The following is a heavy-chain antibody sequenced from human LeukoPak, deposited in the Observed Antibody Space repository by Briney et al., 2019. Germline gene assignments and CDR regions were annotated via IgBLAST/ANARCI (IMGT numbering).Heavy chain of an antibody. CDR3: AREGGNGWYSGWFDP. V-gene: IGHV3-7*01. CDR1: GFTFRSHW. J-gene: IGHJ5*02. D-gene: IGHD6-19*01. CDR2: IKKDGSEK. Sequence: PGGSLRLSCAASGFTFRSHWMTWVRQAPGKGLEWVANIKKDGSEKKYVDSVKGRFTISRDNAENLLYLEMNSLRAEDTAVYYCAREGGNGWYSGWFDPWGQGILVTVSS.